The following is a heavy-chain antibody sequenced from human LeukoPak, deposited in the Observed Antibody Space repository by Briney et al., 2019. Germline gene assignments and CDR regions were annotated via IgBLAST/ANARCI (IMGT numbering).Heavy chain of an antibody. CDR1: GGSISSSSYY. V-gene: IGHV4-39*01. Sequence: SETLSLTCTVSGGSISSSSYYWGWIRQPPGKGLEWIGTIYYSGNTYYNPSPKSRVTISVDTSKNQFSLKLSSVTAADTAVYYCARQGNYCSSTSCYLYHYYMDVWGKGTTVTVSS. J-gene: IGHJ6*03. D-gene: IGHD2-2*01. CDR2: IYYSGNT. CDR3: ARQGNYCSSTSCYLYHYYMDV.